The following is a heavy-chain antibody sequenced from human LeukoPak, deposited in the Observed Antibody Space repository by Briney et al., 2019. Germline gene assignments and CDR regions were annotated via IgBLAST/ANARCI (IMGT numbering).Heavy chain of an antibody. CDR1: GGSITNYY. J-gene: IGHJ6*02. Sequence: KPSETLSLTCTFSGGSITNYYWSWIRPPAAKGMAWIGRVYTSGSTTYNPSLKSRVTMSVDTSKNQFSLKLSSVTAADTAVYYCARDTGSGWSGYYYGMDVWGQGTTVTVSS. CDR3: ARDTGSGWSGYYYGMDV. D-gene: IGHD6-19*01. V-gene: IGHV4-4*07. CDR2: VYTSGST.